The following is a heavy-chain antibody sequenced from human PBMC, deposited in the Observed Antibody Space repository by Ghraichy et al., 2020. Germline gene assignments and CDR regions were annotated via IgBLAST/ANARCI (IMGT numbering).Heavy chain of an antibody. D-gene: IGHD4-23*01. CDR1: GFTFSGYN. J-gene: IGHJ6*02. Sequence: SLNISCVGSGFTFSGYNMNWVRQSPGKGLEWVSYISSGSKAIFYADSVKGRFTISRDNAQNSLSLQMNSLIDEDTAVYYCARASTVVRFYYYDGMDVWGQGTTVTVSS. V-gene: IGHV3-48*02. CDR2: ISSGSKAI. CDR3: ARASTVVRFYYYDGMDV.